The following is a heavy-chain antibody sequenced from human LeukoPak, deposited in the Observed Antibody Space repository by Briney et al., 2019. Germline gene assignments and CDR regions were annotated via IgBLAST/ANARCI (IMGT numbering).Heavy chain of an antibody. J-gene: IGHJ4*01. Sequence: PGGSLRLSCAASGFTFSNAWMSWVRQAPGKGLEWVGRIKSKPAGGTIDYAAPVKGRFTISRDDSKNTLFLQMSSLKTEDTAVYYCSLSKAYCGGDCFSPWGQGTLVTVSS. D-gene: IGHD2-21*02. CDR3: SLSKAYCGGDCFSP. CDR1: GFTFSNAW. V-gene: IGHV3-15*01. CDR2: IKSKPAGGTI.